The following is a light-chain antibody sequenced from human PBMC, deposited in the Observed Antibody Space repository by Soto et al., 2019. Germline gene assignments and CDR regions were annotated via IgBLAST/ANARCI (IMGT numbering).Light chain of an antibody. CDR2: DAS. V-gene: IGKV3-11*01. Sequence: EIMLTQSPATLSLSPGEGATLSCRASQSVSSYLAWYQQKPGQAPRLLIYDASNRATGIPARFSGSGSGTDFTLTISSLEPEDFAVYYCQQRSNWSWTFGQGTKVDIK. CDR1: QSVSSY. CDR3: QQRSNWSWT. J-gene: IGKJ1*01.